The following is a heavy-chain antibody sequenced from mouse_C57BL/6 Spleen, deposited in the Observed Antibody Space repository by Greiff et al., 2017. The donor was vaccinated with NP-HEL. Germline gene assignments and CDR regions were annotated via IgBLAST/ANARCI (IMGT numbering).Heavy chain of an antibody. Sequence: VQLQQPGAELVKPGASVKLSCKASGYTFTSYWMHWVKQRPGQGLEWIGMIHPNSGSTNYNEKFKSKATLTVDKSSSTAYMQLSSLTSEDSAVYYCARGYSNPSYAMDYWGQGTSVTVSS. J-gene: IGHJ4*01. CDR2: IHPNSGST. CDR1: GYTFTSYW. D-gene: IGHD2-5*01. V-gene: IGHV1-64*01. CDR3: ARGYSNPSYAMDY.